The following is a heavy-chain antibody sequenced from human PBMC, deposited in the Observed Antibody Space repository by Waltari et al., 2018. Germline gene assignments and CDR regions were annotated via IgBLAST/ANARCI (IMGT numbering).Heavy chain of an antibody. Sequence: QVQLVQSGAEVKKPGSSVKVSCTASAGTSNTYAMSWVRQAPGQGLEWMGRIIPVVGITNYAQKFQARLTITADKSTNTVYMELSSLRSEDSAVYFCARGPRGMDFWGQGTTVTVSS. V-gene: IGHV1-69*04. J-gene: IGHJ6*02. CDR3: ARGPRGMDF. CDR2: IIPVVGIT. CDR1: AGTSNTYA.